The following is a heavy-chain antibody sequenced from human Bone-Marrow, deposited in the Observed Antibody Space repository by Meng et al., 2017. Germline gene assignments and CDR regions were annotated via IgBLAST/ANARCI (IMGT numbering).Heavy chain of an antibody. D-gene: IGHD6-19*01. V-gene: IGHV1-18*01. CDR3: ARDLGWYFTYYYYGMDV. J-gene: IGHJ6*02. CDR2: ISAYNGNT. CDR1: GYTFTSYG. Sequence: ASVKVSCKASGYTFTSYGISWVRQAPGQGLEWMGWISAYNGNTNYAQKLQGRVTMTTDTSTSTAYMELRSLRSDDTAVYYCARDLGWYFTYYYYGMDVWGQGTTVTVSS.